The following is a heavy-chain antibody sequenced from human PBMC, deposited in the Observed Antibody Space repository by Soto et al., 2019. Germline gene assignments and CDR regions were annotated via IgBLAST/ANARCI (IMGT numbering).Heavy chain of an antibody. D-gene: IGHD3-22*01. CDR2: ISGSGGRT. CDR3: AKDLETRYYYDSSGSYPYYFDY. CDR1: GFTFTSYA. V-gene: IGHV3-23*01. Sequence: GGSLRLSCAASGFTFTSYAMSWVRQAPGKGLEWVSAISGSGGRTYNADSVKGRFTISRDNSKNTLYLQMNSLRAEDTAVYYCAKDLETRYYYDSSGSYPYYFDYWGQGTLVTVSS. J-gene: IGHJ4*02.